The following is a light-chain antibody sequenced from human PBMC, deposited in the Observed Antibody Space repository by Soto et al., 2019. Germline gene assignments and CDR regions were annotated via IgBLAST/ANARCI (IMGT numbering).Light chain of an antibody. J-gene: IGKJ3*01. CDR3: QQYGTLPIT. Sequence: EIVLTQSPGTLSLSPGERATLSCRASQSVSENYIGWYQQKPGQAPRLLIYGASSRATGIPDRFSGSGSGTDFTLTISRLEAEDFAVYYCQQYGTLPITFGPGTRVDFK. CDR1: QSVSENY. V-gene: IGKV3-20*01. CDR2: GAS.